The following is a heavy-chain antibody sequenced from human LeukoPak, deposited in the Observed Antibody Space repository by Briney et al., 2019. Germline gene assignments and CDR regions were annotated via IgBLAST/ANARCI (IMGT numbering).Heavy chain of an antibody. V-gene: IGHV1-2*02. CDR1: GYTFTGYY. CDR2: INLKSGGT. Sequence: ASVKVSCKASGYTFTGYYMHWVRQARGQGLEWMGWINLKSGGTNYAGKFQGRVTMTRDTATGTAYMDLSRLRSVDTAVYYCARSPHILTGENFDYWGQGTLVTVSS. J-gene: IGHJ4*02. D-gene: IGHD3-9*01. CDR3: ARSPHILTGENFDY.